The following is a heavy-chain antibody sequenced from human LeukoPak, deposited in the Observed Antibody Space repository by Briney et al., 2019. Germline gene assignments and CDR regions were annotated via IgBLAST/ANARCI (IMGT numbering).Heavy chain of an antibody. CDR1: GFTFSNYA. Sequence: GGSLRLSCAASGFTFSNYAMSWVRQAPGKGLEWVSGISGSGGSTYYADSVKGRFTISRDNSKTTLYLQMNSLRAEDTAVYFCARQIVVSGTDYFDYWGQGTLVTVSS. V-gene: IGHV3-23*01. CDR3: ARQIVVSGTDYFDY. D-gene: IGHD6-19*01. J-gene: IGHJ4*02. CDR2: ISGSGGST.